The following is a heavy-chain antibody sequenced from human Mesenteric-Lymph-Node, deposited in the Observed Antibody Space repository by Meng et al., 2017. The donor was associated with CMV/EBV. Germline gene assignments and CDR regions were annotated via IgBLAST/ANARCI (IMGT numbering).Heavy chain of an antibody. J-gene: IGHJ1*01. CDR2: INHSGST. Sequence: GSFSGYYWSWIRQPPGKGLEWIGEINHSGSTNYNPSLKSRVTISVDTSKNQFSLKLSSVTAADTAVYYCARGRRTYYYGSGEYFQHWGQGTLVTVSS. D-gene: IGHD3-10*01. CDR3: ARGRRTYYYGSGEYFQH. V-gene: IGHV4-34*01. CDR1: GSFSGYY.